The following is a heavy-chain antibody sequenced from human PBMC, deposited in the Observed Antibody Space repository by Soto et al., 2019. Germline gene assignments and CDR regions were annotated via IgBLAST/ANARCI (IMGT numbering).Heavy chain of an antibody. CDR2: INHSGST. Sequence: QVQLQQWGAGLLKPSETLSLTCAVYGGSFSGYYWSWICQPPGKGLEWIGEINHSGSTNYNPSLKSRVTISVDTSKNQFSLKLSSVTAADTAVYYCARRGGLRFLEWLLSFDYWGQGTLVTVSS. J-gene: IGHJ4*02. CDR3: ARRGGLRFLEWLLSFDY. CDR1: GGSFSGYY. V-gene: IGHV4-34*01. D-gene: IGHD3-3*01.